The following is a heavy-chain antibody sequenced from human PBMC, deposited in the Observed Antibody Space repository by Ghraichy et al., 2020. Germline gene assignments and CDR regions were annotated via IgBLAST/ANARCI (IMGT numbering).Heavy chain of an antibody. Sequence: GGSLRLSCAASGFTFSNYGMYWVRQAPGKGLEWVALIRYDGGNKYYADSVKGRFTISRDNSKNTLYLQINSLRPEDTAVYYCAKIADWYTSSLRTYPIFDGWGQGSLLTVSS. D-gene: IGHD6-13*01. J-gene: IGHJ4*02. CDR1: GFTFSNYG. CDR3: AKIADWYTSSLRTYPIFDG. CDR2: IRYDGGNK. V-gene: IGHV3-30*02.